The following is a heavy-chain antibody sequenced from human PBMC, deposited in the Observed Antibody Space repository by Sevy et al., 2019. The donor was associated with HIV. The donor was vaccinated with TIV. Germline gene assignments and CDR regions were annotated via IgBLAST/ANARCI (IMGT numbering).Heavy chain of an antibody. CDR2: ISQSGSTT. CDR3: ARDLPPSATTVAHFDY. V-gene: IGHV3-48*03. CDR1: GFTFSSYE. D-gene: IGHD4-17*01. J-gene: IGHJ4*02. Sequence: GGSLRLSCAASGFTFSSYEMNWVRQAPGKGLEWISYISQSGSTTYSDSVKGRFTIFRDNVKNSVYLQMNNLRAEDTALYHCARDLPPSATTVAHFDYWGQGTLVTVSS.